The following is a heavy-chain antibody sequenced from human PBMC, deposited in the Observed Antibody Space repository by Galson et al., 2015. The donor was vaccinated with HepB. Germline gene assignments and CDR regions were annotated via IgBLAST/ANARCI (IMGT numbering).Heavy chain of an antibody. CDR1: GFTFSNYG. Sequence: SLRLSCAASGFTFSNYGMQWVRQAPGKGLEWVAVISYDGSNKYYADSVKGRFTISRDNSKNTLYLQMNSLRAEDTALYNCAKDPYLYSALAGTMAGFDYWGQGTLVTVSS. CDR2: ISYDGSNK. V-gene: IGHV3-30*18. D-gene: IGHD6-19*01. J-gene: IGHJ4*02. CDR3: AKDPYLYSALAGTMAGFDY.